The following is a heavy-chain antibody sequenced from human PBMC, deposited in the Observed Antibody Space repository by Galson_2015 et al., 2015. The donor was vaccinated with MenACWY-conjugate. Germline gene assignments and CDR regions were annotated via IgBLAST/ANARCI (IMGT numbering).Heavy chain of an antibody. CDR1: GFTFSSYA. CDR2: ISSNGGTT. V-gene: IGHV3-64D*06. CDR3: VKTKRDLFDY. Sequence: SLRLSCAASGFTFSSYAMHWVRQAPGKGLEYVSAISSNGGTTYYTDSVKGRFTISRDNSKNTLYLQMSSLRAEDTAVYYCVKTKRDLFDYWGQGTLVTVSS. J-gene: IGHJ4*02.